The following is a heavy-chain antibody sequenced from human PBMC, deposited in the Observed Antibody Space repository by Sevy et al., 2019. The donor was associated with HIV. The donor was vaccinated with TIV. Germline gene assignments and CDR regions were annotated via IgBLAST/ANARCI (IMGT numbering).Heavy chain of an antibody. CDR3: ARDLGYESTGYLPSFDN. J-gene: IGHJ4*02. CDR1: GFTFSTHA. CDR2: ISYDGNIE. D-gene: IGHD3-22*01. Sequence: GGSLGLSCAASGFTFSTHAMHWVRQAPGKGLEWVAIISYDGNIEYYPDSVKGRFTISRDDSKNTLYLQMNSLRSEDTALYYCARDLGYESTGYLPSFDNWGQGTLVTVSS. V-gene: IGHV3-30-3*01.